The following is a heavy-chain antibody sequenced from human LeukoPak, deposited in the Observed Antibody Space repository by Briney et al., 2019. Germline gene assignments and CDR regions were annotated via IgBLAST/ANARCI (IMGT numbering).Heavy chain of an antibody. CDR1: GYTFTSYY. D-gene: IGHD6-13*01. CDR3: ARDSGSSSWYEGGWFDP. V-gene: IGHV1-46*01. Sequence: ASVKVSCKASGYTFTSYYMHWVRQAPGQGLEWMGIINPSGGSTSYAQKFQGRVTMTRDTSTSTVYMELSSLRSEDTAVYYCARDSGSSSWYEGGWFDPWGQGTLVTVSS. CDR2: INPSGGST. J-gene: IGHJ5*02.